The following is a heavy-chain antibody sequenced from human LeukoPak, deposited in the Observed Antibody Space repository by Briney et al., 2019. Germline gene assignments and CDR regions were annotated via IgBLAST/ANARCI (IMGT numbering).Heavy chain of an antibody. V-gene: IGHV3-30-3*01. J-gene: IGHJ4*02. CDR3: ARGWLADSTVVTPYNY. D-gene: IGHD4-23*01. Sequence: GGSLRLSCAASGVTFSSYAMHWVRQAPGKGLEWVAVISYGGSNKYYADSVKGRFTISRDNSKNTLYLQMNSLRAEDTAVYYCARGWLADSTVVTPYNYWGQGTVVTVSS. CDR1: GVTFSSYA. CDR2: ISYGGSNK.